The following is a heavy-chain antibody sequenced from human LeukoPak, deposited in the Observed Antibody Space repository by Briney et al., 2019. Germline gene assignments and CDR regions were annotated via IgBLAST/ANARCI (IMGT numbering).Heavy chain of an antibody. J-gene: IGHJ4*02. V-gene: IGHV1-18*01. CDR3: AKDDYYGSGSYPHY. Sequence: ASVKVSCKASGYTFTSYGINWVRQAPGQGREWMGWISAYNGNTNYAQKLQGRVTMTTDASTSTAYMELRSPRSDDTAVYYSAKDDYYGSGSYPHYWGQGTLVTVSS. CDR2: ISAYNGNT. CDR1: GYTFTSYG. D-gene: IGHD3-10*01.